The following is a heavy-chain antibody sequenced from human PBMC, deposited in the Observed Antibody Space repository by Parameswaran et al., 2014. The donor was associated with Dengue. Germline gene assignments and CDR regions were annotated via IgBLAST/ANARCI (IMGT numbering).Heavy chain of an antibody. CDR2: IYYSGST. V-gene: IGHV4-31*02. Sequence: WIRQPPGKGLEWIGYIYYSGSTYYNPSLKSRVTISVDTSKNQFSLKLSSVTAAGTAVYYCARGVKELAVYYFDYWGQGTLVTVSS. CDR3: ARGVKELAVYYFDY. D-gene: IGHD1-1*01. J-gene: IGHJ4*02.